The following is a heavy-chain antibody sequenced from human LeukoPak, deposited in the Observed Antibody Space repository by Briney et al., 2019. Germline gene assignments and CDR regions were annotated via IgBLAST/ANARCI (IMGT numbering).Heavy chain of an antibody. CDR3: ARDNDSGWYFDY. Sequence: GASVKVSCKASGYTFTGYYMHWVRQAPGQRLECMGWINPNSGSTNYAQKFQGRVTMTRDTSISTAYMELSRLRSDDTAVYYCARDNDSGWYFDYWGQGTLVTVSS. CDR1: GYTFTGYY. CDR2: INPNSGST. D-gene: IGHD6-19*01. J-gene: IGHJ4*02. V-gene: IGHV1-2*02.